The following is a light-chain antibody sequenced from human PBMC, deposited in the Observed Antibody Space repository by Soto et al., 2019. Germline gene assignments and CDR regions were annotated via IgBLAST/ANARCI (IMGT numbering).Light chain of an antibody. CDR2: EVS. CDR1: SSDIGGYNY. V-gene: IGLV2-14*01. Sequence: QSALTQPASMSGSPGQSITISCTGTSSDIGGYNYVSWYQQHPGKAPKLMIYEVSNRPSGISNRFSGSKSGNTASLTISGLQAEDEADYYCNSYTSSSTWVFGGGTKLTVL. J-gene: IGLJ3*02. CDR3: NSYTSSSTWV.